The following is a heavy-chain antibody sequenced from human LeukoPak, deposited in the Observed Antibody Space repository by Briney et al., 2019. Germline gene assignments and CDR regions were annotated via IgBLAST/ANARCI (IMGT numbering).Heavy chain of an antibody. Sequence: PGGSLRLSCAASGFTFSSYAMNWVCQAPGKGLEWVSGLSGSGGSTYYADSVKGRFTISRDNSKNTLYLQMNSLRVEDTAVYYCAKDLRSGYDSPVDYWGQGTLVTVSS. CDR2: LSGSGGST. CDR1: GFTFSSYA. V-gene: IGHV3-23*01. CDR3: AKDLRSGYDSPVDY. J-gene: IGHJ4*02. D-gene: IGHD5-12*01.